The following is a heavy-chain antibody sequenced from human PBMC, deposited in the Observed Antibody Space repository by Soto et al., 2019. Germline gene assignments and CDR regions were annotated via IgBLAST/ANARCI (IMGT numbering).Heavy chain of an antibody. CDR1: GFTFSSYA. D-gene: IGHD3-16*01. Sequence: GGSLRLSCAASGFTFSSYAMHWVRQAPGKGLEWVAVISYDGSNKYYADSVKGRFTISRDNSKNTLYLQMDSLRAEDTAVYYCARGPVSPFGNWGQGTLVTVSS. J-gene: IGHJ4*02. CDR3: ARGPVSPFGN. CDR2: ISYDGSNK. V-gene: IGHV3-30-3*01.